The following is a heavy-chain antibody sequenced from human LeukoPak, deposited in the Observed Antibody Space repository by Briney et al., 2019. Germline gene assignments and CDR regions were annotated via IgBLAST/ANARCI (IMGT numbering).Heavy chain of an antibody. J-gene: IGHJ4*02. CDR2: INPSGGST. CDR1: GYTFTSYY. V-gene: IGHV1-46*01. D-gene: IGHD3-22*01. Sequence: ASGEVSCTASGYTFTSYYMHWVRQAPGQGLEWRGIINPSGGSTSYAQKFQGRVTMTRDTSTSTVYVELSSLRSEDTAVYYCARSGVVVIGYDYWGQGTLVTVSS. CDR3: ARSGVVVIGYDY.